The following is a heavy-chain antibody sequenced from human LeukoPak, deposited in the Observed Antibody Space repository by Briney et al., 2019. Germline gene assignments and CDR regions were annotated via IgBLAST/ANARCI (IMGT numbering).Heavy chain of an antibody. CDR3: LLDSFDY. Sequence: GGSLRLSCATSGFTFSHAWMSWVRQAPGKGLEWVGRIKTKTDGGATDYAAPVKGRFTISRDDSKNTLYVQMNSLKTEDTAVYYCLLDSFDYWGQGTLVTVSS. CDR1: GFTFSHAW. CDR2: IKTKTDGGAT. D-gene: IGHD2/OR15-2a*01. V-gene: IGHV3-15*01. J-gene: IGHJ4*02.